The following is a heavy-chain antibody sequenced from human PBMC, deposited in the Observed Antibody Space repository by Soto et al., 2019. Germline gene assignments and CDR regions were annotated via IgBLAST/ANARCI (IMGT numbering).Heavy chain of an antibody. D-gene: IGHD6-13*01. CDR3: AKDASLAAAGPIDY. V-gene: IGHV3-30*18. CDR1: GFTFSSYG. Sequence: GGSLRLSCAASGFTFSSYGMHWVRQAPGKGLEWVAVISYDGSNKYYADSVKGRFTISRDNSKNTLYLQMNSLRAEDTAVYYCAKDASLAAAGPIDYWGQGTLVTVSS. CDR2: ISYDGSNK. J-gene: IGHJ4*02.